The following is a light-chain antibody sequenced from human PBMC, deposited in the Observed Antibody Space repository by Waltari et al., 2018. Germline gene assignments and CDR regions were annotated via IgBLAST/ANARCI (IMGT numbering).Light chain of an antibody. CDR3: ASFTTSGSWV. CDR1: SRDLGTYNY. CDR2: DVN. Sequence: QAALTQPTSLSGSPGQSITISCSGTSRDLGTYNYVSWYQQHPGKAPKLIIFDVNKCPSGVASRFSGSKSGNTASLSISGLQAEDEASYFCASFTTSGSWVFGGGTQVTVL. J-gene: IGLJ3*02. V-gene: IGLV2-14*03.